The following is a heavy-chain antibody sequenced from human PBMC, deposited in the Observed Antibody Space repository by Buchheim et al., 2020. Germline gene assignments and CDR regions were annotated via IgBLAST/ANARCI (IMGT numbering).Heavy chain of an antibody. CDR2: MTQAESET. V-gene: IGHV3-7*04. J-gene: IGHJ4*02. CDR1: GFTFSSSW. Sequence: EVQLVESGGGLVQPGGSLRLSCAASGFTFSSSWMGWVRQAPGKGLEWVATMTQAESETYYVGSVRGRFTVSSDNARNSLYLQINHLRAEDTAVYYCVRIRNEYFDFWGQGTL. CDR3: VRIRNEYFDF.